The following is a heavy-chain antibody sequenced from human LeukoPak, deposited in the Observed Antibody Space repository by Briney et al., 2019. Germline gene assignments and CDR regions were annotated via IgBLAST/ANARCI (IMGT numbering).Heavy chain of an antibody. CDR1: GFTFDIYG. CDR3: ARAVGPFDY. J-gene: IGHJ4*02. D-gene: IGHD2-15*01. V-gene: IGHV3-33*01. CDR2: IWNDGSNK. Sequence: GGSLRLSCAASGFTFDIYGMHWVRQAPGKGLEWVAVIWNDGSNKYYADSVKGRFTISRDNSKNTLYLQMSSLRTEDMAVYYCARAVGPFDYWGQGTLVTVSS.